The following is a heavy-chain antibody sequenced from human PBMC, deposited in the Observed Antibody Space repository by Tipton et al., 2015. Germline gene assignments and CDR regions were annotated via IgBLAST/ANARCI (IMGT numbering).Heavy chain of an antibody. CDR3: ARKPSADGYHLLAG. J-gene: IGHJ4*02. D-gene: IGHD5-24*01. V-gene: IGHV3-48*02. Sequence: SLRLSCAASGFSLSGFDMNWVRQVPGKGLDWIAKISSAGNIIYYADSVKGRFTISRDNVKNSVYLQMNSLTDDDTAVYYCARKPSADGYHLLAGWGQGTLVTVSS. CDR2: ISSAGNII. CDR1: GFSLSGFD.